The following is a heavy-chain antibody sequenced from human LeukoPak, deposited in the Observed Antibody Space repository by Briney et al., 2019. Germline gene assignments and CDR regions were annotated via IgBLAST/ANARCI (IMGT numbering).Heavy chain of an antibody. CDR3: ARDQYEEYYGSGSYYRPPGENWFDP. D-gene: IGHD3-10*01. J-gene: IGHJ5*02. CDR1: GYTFTSYY. Sequence: ASVKVSCKASGYTFTSYYMHWVRQAPGQGLEWMGIINPSGGSTSYAQKFQGRVTMTRDTSTSTVYMELSSLRSEDTAVYYCARDQYEEYYGSGSYYRPPGENWFDPWGQGTLVTVSS. CDR2: INPSGGST. V-gene: IGHV1-46*01.